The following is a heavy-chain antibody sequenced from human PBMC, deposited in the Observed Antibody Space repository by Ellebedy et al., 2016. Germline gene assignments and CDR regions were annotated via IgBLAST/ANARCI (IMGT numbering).Heavy chain of an antibody. D-gene: IGHD2-21*02. Sequence: ASVKVSXXASGYTFTGYYVHWVRQAPRQGLEWMGWINPNSGGTNYAQKFQGRVTMTKDTSITTAYMELSSLRSDDAAVYYCARRASCGGDCRRGEVDNWGQGTLVTVSS. J-gene: IGHJ4*02. V-gene: IGHV1-2*02. CDR3: ARRASCGGDCRRGEVDN. CDR2: INPNSGGT. CDR1: GYTFTGYY.